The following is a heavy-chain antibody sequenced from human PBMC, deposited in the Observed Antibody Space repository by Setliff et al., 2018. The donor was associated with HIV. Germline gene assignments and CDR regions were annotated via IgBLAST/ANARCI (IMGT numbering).Heavy chain of an antibody. Sequence: ASVKVSCKTSGYTFTTYAIHWVRQAPGQRLEWMGWINGGNGHTKSSERFQGRVTITADESTSTAYMELSSLGSEDTAVYYCARGSGGYCSGGSCYFGFGLALWGQGTTVTVSS. V-gene: IGHV1-3*01. CDR2: INGGNGHT. CDR1: GYTFTTYA. CDR3: ARGSGGYCSGGSCYFGFGLAL. D-gene: IGHD2-15*01. J-gene: IGHJ6*02.